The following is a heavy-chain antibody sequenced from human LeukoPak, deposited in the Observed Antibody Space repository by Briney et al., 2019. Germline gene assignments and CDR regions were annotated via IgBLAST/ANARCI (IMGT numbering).Heavy chain of an antibody. CDR2: IYHSGST. CDR1: GGSISSSNW. CDR3: ARHRDCSSTSCPFDY. D-gene: IGHD2-2*01. Sequence: SGTLSLTCAVSGGSISSSNWWSWVRQPPGKGLEWIGEIYHSGSTNYNPSLKSRVTISVDKSKNQFSLKLSSVTAADTAVYYCARHRDCSSTSCPFDYWGQGTLVTVSS. J-gene: IGHJ4*02. V-gene: IGHV4-4*02.